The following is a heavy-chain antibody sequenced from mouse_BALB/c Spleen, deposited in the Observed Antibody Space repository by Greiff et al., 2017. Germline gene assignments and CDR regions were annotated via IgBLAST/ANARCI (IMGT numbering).Heavy chain of an antibody. CDR3: SREDDEAWFAY. V-gene: IGHV2-9*02. CDR2: IWAGGST. J-gene: IGHJ3*01. Sequence: VKLMESGPGLVAPSQSLSITCTVSGFSLTSYGVHWVRQPPGKGLEWMGVIWAGGSTNYNSALMSRLSLRKDNSKRQVFLIMHSLQTDDTAMYYCSREDDEAWFAYWGQGTLVTVSA. D-gene: IGHD2-12*01. CDR1: GFSLTSYG.